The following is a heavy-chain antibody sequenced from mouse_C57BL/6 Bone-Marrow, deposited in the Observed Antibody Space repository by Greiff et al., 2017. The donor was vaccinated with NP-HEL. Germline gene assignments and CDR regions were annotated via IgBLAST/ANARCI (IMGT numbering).Heavy chain of an antibody. D-gene: IGHD1-1*01. J-gene: IGHJ1*03. CDR2: IYPRSGNT. CDR1: GYTFTSYG. Sequence: QVQLQQSGAELARPGASVKLSCKASGYTFTSYGISWVKQRTGQGLEWIGEIYPRSGNTYYNEKFKGKATLTADKSSSTAYMELRSLTSEDSAVYFCARKTSLRHYWYVDVWGTGTTVTVSS. CDR3: ARKTSLRHYWYVDV. V-gene: IGHV1-81*01.